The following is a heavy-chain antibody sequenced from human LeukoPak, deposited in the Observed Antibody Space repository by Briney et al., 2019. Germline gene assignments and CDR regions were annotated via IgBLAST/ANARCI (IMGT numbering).Heavy chain of an antibody. D-gene: IGHD4-11*01. V-gene: IGHV4-59*01. Sequence: SETLSLTCTVSGGSISSYYWSWLRQPPGKGLEWIGYIYYSGSTNYNPSLKSRVTISVDTSKNQFSLKLSSVTAADTAVYYCARGLWHDYSNYYFDYWGQGTLVTVSS. CDR1: GGSISSYY. CDR2: IYYSGST. J-gene: IGHJ4*02. CDR3: ARGLWHDYSNYYFDY.